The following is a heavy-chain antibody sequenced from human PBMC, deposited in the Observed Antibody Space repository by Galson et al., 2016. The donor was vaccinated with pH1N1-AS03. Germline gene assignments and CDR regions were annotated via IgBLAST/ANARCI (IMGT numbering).Heavy chain of an antibody. CDR3: ARDLYYVMDV. CDR2: IKNDGRST. CDR1: GFTFSIYW. V-gene: IGHV3-74*01. J-gene: IGHJ6*02. Sequence: SLRLSCAASGFTFSIYWMHWVRQAPGKGLVWVSLIKNDGRSTTYADSVKGRFIISRDDAKNMLYLQMNSLRAEETGVYFCARDLYYVMDVWGQGTTVTVSS.